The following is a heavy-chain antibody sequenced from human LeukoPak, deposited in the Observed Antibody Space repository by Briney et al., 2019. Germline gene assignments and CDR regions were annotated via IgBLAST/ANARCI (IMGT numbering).Heavy chain of an antibody. CDR2: FYYSGLT. CDR3: ARGFPRITMVRGVRTKQYYFDY. D-gene: IGHD3-10*01. J-gene: IGHJ4*02. V-gene: IGHV4-39*07. CDR1: GGSIGSSSDY. Sequence: SETLSLTCIVSGGSIGSSSDYWGWIRQPPGKGLEWIGSFYYSGLTYYNPSLKSRVTLSVDASKNQCSLRLTSVTAADTAVYYCARGFPRITMVRGVRTKQYYFDYWGQGTLVTVSS.